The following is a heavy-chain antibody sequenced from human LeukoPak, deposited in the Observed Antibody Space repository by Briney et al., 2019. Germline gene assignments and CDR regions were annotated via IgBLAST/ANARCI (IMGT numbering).Heavy chain of an antibody. D-gene: IGHD3-22*01. CDR3: ARAPPRYYYDSSGYYGTDV. CDR1: GFTFSSYA. J-gene: IGHJ6*02. Sequence: GGSLRLSCAASGFTFSSYAMHWVRQAPGKGLEYVSAISSNGGSTYYANSVKGRFTISRDNSKNTLYLQMGSLRAEDMAVYYCARAPPRYYYDSSGYYGTDVWGQGTTVTVSS. V-gene: IGHV3-64*01. CDR2: ISSNGGST.